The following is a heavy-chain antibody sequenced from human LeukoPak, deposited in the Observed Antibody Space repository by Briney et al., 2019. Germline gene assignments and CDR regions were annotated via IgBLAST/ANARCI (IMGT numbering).Heavy chain of an antibody. CDR1: GFTFSSYA. D-gene: IGHD2-2*01. CDR2: ISGSGGST. V-gene: IGHV3-23*01. Sequence: GSLRLSCAASGFTFSSYAMSWVRQAPGKGLEWVSAISGSGGSTYYADSVKGRFTISRDNSKDTLYLQMNSLRAEDTAVYYCAKEWGIVVVPAAHFDYWGQGTLVTVSS. CDR3: AKEWGIVVVPAAHFDY. J-gene: IGHJ4*02.